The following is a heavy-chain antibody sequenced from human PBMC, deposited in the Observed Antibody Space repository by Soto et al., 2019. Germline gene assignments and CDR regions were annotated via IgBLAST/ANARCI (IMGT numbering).Heavy chain of an antibody. V-gene: IGHV4-39*02. CDR2: TYYSGST. Sequence: SETLSLTCTVSGGSISSSSYYWGWIRQPPGKGLEWIGSTYYSGSTYYNPSLKSRVTISVDTSKNQFSLKLSSVTAADTAVYYCARDGLGTTGTRGPRPQHFGYWGQGTLVTVSS. CDR3: ARDGLGTTGTRGPRPQHFGY. CDR1: GGSISSSSYY. J-gene: IGHJ4*02. D-gene: IGHD1-1*01.